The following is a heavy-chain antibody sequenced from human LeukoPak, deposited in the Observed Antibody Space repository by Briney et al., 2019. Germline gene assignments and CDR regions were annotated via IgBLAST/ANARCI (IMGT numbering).Heavy chain of an antibody. V-gene: IGHV1-2*02. Sequence: GASVKVSCKASGYTFTGYYMHWVRQAPGQGLEWMGWINPNSGGTNYAQKFQGRVTMTRDTSISTAYMELRRLRSDDPAVYYCARDLQWLRPFDYWGQGTLVTVSS. CDR1: GYTFTGYY. CDR2: INPNSGGT. J-gene: IGHJ4*02. CDR3: ARDLQWLRPFDY. D-gene: IGHD5-12*01.